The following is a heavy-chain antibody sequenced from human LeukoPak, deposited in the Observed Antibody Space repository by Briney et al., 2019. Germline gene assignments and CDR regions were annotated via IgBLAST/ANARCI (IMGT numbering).Heavy chain of an antibody. D-gene: IGHD3-16*01. CDR3: TRDRKGGYFDY. V-gene: IGHV4-4*07. CDR2: IMAGGST. J-gene: IGHJ4*02. Sequence: PSETLSLTCTVSGGSITSYSWSWIRQPAGKGLEWIGRIMAGGSTNYNPSLQSRVTMSVDTSKNQFSLKLTSVTAADTAVYYCTRDRKGGYFDYWGQGTLVTVSS. CDR1: GGSITSYS.